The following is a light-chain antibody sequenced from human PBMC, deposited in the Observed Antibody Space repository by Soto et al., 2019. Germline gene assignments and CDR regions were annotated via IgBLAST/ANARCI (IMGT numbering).Light chain of an antibody. CDR1: QSVSSNF. CDR2: GAS. V-gene: IGKV3-20*01. J-gene: IGKJ1*01. Sequence: EIVLTQSPGTLSLSPGERATLSSRASQSVSSNFLAWYQQKPGQAPRLLIYGASSRATGIPDRFSGSGSGTDCTLTISRLEPEDVAVYYCQQYGSSPQTFGQGTKVDIK. CDR3: QQYGSSPQT.